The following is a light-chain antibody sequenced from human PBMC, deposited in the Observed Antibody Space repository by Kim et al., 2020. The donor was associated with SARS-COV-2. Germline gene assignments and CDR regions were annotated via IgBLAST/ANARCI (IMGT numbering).Light chain of an antibody. CDR1: SSNIGRNT. CDR2: TNN. Sequence: GQRVSTACSGSSSNIGRNTVNWYQQYPGTAPKLLIYTNNQWPAGFPDRFSGSKSGTSDSLAISGLKSEDEAHYYCAAWDDSLIGWVFGGGTQLTVL. J-gene: IGLJ3*02. CDR3: AAWDDSLIGWV. V-gene: IGLV1-44*01.